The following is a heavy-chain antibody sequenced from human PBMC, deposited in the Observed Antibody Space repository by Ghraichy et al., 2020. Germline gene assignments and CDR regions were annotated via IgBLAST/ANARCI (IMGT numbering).Heavy chain of an antibody. J-gene: IGHJ3*02. CDR2: IYVSGST. Sequence: SETLSLTCTVSDDTISSETYYWNWVRQPAGKGLEWIGRIYVSGSTNYNRALESRITISLDTSKNQFSLKLNSVSAADTAMYYCARATATADDAFDIGGQGTMVTVSS. CDR3: ARATATADDAFDI. V-gene: IGHV4-61*02. D-gene: IGHD5-18*01. CDR1: DDTISSETYY.